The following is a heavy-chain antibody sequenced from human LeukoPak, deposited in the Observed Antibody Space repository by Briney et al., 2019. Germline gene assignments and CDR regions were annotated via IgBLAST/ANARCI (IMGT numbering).Heavy chain of an antibody. D-gene: IGHD4-17*01. Sequence: SSVKVSCKASGYTFTGYYMHWVRQAPGQGLEWMGWINPNSGGTNYAQKVQGRVTMTRNTSISTAYMELSRLRSDDTAVYYCARLDKYGDYGLGDFDYWGQGTLVTVSS. CDR2: INPNSGGT. V-gene: IGHV1-2*02. CDR1: GYTFTGYY. CDR3: ARLDKYGDYGLGDFDY. J-gene: IGHJ4*02.